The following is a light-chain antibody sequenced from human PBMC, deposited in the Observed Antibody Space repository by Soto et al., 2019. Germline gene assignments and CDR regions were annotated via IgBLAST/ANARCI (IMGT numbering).Light chain of an antibody. V-gene: IGKV3-15*01. Sequence: EIVLTQSPATLYVSPGERATLSCRASQSLSGNVAWYQQRPGQAPRLLIYATSSRASDVPARFSGGGSGTEFTLTIASLQSEDFAIYYCQQYNHWPRMLSFGGGTKVDIK. CDR2: ATS. CDR1: QSLSGN. CDR3: QQYNHWPRMLS. J-gene: IGKJ4*01.